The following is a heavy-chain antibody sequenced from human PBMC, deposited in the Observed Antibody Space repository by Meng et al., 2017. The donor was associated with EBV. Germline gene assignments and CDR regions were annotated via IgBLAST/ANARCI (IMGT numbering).Heavy chain of an antibody. CDR1: RFSPPSHVLA. Sequence: QLTVHESGPVLVKPPQNLTRASTILRFSPPSHVLAVSCIRRPPDDPLEWLTLVYWNNPGRCSPFLGNRLSSTIDTTKDQVLLRLSNVDPVDSCTYYCAHFSYRRVISYFDSWGQGILVTVSS. CDR3: AHFSYRRVISYFDS. V-gene: IGHV2-5*01. CDR2: VYWNNPG. D-gene: IGHD4-11*01. J-gene: IGHJ4*02.